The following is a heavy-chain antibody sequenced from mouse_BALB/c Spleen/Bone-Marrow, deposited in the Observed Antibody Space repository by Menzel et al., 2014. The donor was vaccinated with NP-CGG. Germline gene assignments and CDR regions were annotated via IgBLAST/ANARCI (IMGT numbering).Heavy chain of an antibody. D-gene: IGHD1-1*01. J-gene: IGHJ4*01. V-gene: IGHV4-1*02. CDR1: GFDFXRYW. Sequence: EVKLVESGGGLVQPGGSLKLSCAASGFDFXRYWMGWVRQAPGRGPKWIGEINPDSSTINYTPSLKDKFIISRDNAKNALYLQMSKVRSEDTALYYCARLGYYGMMAYWGQGTSVTVSS. CDR3: ARLGYYGMMAY. CDR2: INPDSSTI.